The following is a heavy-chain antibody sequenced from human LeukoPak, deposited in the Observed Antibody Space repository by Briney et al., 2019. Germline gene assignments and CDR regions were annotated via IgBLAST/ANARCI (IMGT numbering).Heavy chain of an antibody. Sequence: SETLSLTCTVSGGSISSSSYYWGWIRQPPGKGLVWIGSIYYSGSTYYNPSLKSRVTISVDTSKNQFSLKLSSVTAADTAVYYCARGVSYYDSSGYYNEYFQHWGQGTLVTVSS. CDR1: GGSISSSSYY. CDR3: ARGVSYYDSSGYYNEYFQH. D-gene: IGHD3-22*01. V-gene: IGHV4-39*07. J-gene: IGHJ1*01. CDR2: IYYSGST.